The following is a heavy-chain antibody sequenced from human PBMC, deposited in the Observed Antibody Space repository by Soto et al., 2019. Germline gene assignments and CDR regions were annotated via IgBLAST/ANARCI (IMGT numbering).Heavy chain of an antibody. D-gene: IGHD3-3*01. J-gene: IGHJ4*02. V-gene: IGHV3-23*01. Sequence: GGSLRLSCAASGFAFNRFAVAWVRQAPGKGLEWVSTISESGSSTYYADSVRGRFTISRDNSKNTLYLQMNSLRGEDTAVYYCAKAGSCDFWSGYSCYFDYWGQGTLVTVSS. CDR2: ISESGSST. CDR1: GFAFNRFA. CDR3: AKAGSCDFWSGYSCYFDY.